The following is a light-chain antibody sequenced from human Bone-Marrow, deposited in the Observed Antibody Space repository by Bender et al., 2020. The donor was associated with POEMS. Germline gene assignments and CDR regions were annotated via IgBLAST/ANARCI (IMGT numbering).Light chain of an antibody. Sequence: SHELTQPPSVSVSPGQTATITCSGDHVEIKNTYWYQQKPGQSPVLIIYEDTKRPSGIPERFSGSNSGNTATLTIRGTQSMDEADYFCQAWDSDTGVFGTGTKVSVL. V-gene: IGLV3-1*01. CDR3: QAWDSDTGV. CDR2: EDT. CDR1: HVEIKN. J-gene: IGLJ1*01.